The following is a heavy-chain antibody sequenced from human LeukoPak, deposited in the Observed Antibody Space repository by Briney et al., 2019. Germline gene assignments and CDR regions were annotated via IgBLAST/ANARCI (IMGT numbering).Heavy chain of an antibody. D-gene: IGHD2-2*01. CDR3: ARDLERQGSLVVPAAAPDY. CDR2: INPSGGST. J-gene: IGHJ4*02. V-gene: IGHV1-46*01. CDR1: GYTFTSYY. Sequence: ASVKVSCKASGYTFTSYYMHWVRQAPGQGLEWMGIINPSGGSTSYAQKFQGRVTMTRDTSTSTVYMELSSLRSEDTAVYYCARDLERQGSLVVPAAAPDYWGQGTLVTVSS.